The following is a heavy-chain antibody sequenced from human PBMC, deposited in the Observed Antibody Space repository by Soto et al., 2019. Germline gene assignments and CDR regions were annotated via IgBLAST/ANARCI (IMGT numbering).Heavy chain of an antibody. CDR2: IKEDGSEK. D-gene: IGHD6-13*01. Sequence: PGGSLRLSCAASGFTFSSYWMSWVRQAPGKGLEWVANIKEDGSEKYYVDSVKGRFTISRDNAKNSLYLQMISLRAEDTAVYYCARDLSDPADGIFDYWGQGTLVTVSS. CDR1: GFTFSSYW. V-gene: IGHV3-7*01. J-gene: IGHJ4*02. CDR3: ARDLSDPADGIFDY.